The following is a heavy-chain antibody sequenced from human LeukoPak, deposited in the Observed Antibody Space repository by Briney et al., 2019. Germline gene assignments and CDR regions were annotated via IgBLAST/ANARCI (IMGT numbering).Heavy chain of an antibody. CDR3: AGERGTTTQNLFDF. V-gene: IGHV3-66*01. CDR1: GFTVSSNY. J-gene: IGHJ4*02. CDR2: IDNGGNT. Sequence: PGGSLRLSCAASGFTVSSNYMSWVRQAPGKGLEWVSVIDNGGNTYYADSVKGRFTISRDNSKNTLYVQMNSLRAEDTAVYYCAGERGTTTQNLFDFWGQGTLVTV. D-gene: IGHD1-1*01.